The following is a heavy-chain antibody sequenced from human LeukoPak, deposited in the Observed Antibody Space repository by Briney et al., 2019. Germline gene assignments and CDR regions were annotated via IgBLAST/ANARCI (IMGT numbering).Heavy chain of an antibody. CDR1: EFSVGSNY. Sequence: GGSLRLSCAASEFSVGSNYMTWVRQAPGKGLEWVSLIYSGGSTYYADSVEGRFTISRDNSKNTLYLQMNSLRAEDTAVYYCAKARQGIAARADAFDIWGQGTMVTVSS. CDR2: IYSGGST. J-gene: IGHJ3*02. D-gene: IGHD6-6*01. V-gene: IGHV3-66*01. CDR3: AKARQGIAARADAFDI.